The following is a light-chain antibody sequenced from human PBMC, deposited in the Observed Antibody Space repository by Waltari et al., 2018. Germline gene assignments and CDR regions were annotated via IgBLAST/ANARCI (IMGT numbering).Light chain of an antibody. J-gene: IGKJ3*01. CDR1: QSVSSSY. CDR3: QQYGSSPPFT. Sequence: EIVLTQSPGPLSLSQGESATLSCRASQSVSSSYLAWYQQKPGQAPRLLIYGASSRATGIPDRFSGSGSGTDFTLTISRLEPEDFAVYYCQQYGSSPPFTFGPGTKVDIK. CDR2: GAS. V-gene: IGKV3-20*01.